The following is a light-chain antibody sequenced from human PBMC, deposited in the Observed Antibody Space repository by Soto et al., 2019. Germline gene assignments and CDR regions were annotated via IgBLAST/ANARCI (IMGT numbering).Light chain of an antibody. CDR1: TGAVTSGHF. J-gene: IGLJ2*01. CDR2: EAS. Sequence: QAVVTQEPSVTVSPGGTVTLTSGSSTGAVTSGHFPYWFQQKPGQAPRTLIYEASNKYSWTPARFSGSLLGGKAALTLSGAQPEEEADYYCLLSYNDDRVFGGGTKLTVL. CDR3: LLSYNDDRV. V-gene: IGLV7-46*01.